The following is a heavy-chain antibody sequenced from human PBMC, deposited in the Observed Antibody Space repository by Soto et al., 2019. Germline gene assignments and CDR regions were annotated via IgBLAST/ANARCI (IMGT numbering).Heavy chain of an antibody. Sequence: SVKVSCKASGGTFSSYAISWVRQAPGQGLEWMGGIIPIFGTANYAQKFQGRVTITADESASTAYMELSSLRSEDTAVYYCARGLAIFGVSFDYWGQGTLVTVSS. D-gene: IGHD3-3*01. CDR3: ARGLAIFGVSFDY. CDR1: GGTFSSYA. CDR2: IIPIFGTA. V-gene: IGHV1-69*13. J-gene: IGHJ4*02.